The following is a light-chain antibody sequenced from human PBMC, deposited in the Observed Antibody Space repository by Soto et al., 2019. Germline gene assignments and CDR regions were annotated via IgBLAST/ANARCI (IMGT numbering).Light chain of an antibody. V-gene: IGLV2-23*01. Sequence: QSVLTQPASVSGSPGQSITISCTGTGSALVNYNLVSWYQQPPGQAPRLVIYESTKRPSGVSDRFSASKSGNTASLTISGLQADDEADYYCCSCVSGSPFDVLFGGGTKLTVL. CDR1: GSALVNYNL. CDR2: EST. J-gene: IGLJ3*02. CDR3: CSCVSGSPFDVL.